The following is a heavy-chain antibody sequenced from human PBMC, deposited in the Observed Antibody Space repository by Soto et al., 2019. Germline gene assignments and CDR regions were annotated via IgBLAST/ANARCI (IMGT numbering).Heavy chain of an antibody. CDR1: GGTFSSYA. V-gene: IGHV1-69*06. CDR3: ARHRRFLEWLSPFDY. D-gene: IGHD3-3*01. J-gene: IGHJ4*02. CDR2: IIPIFGTA. Sequence: QVQLVQSGAEVKKPGSSVRVSCKASGGTFSSYAISWVRQAPGQGLEWMGGIIPIFGTANYAQKFQGRVTITADKSTSTAYMELSSLRSEDTAVYYCARHRRFLEWLSPFDYWGQGTLVTVSS.